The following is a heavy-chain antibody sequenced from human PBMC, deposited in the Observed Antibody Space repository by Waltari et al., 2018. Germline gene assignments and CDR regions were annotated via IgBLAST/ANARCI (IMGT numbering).Heavy chain of an antibody. D-gene: IGHD6-13*01. CDR2: VKRCGGSH. J-gene: IGHJ4*02. V-gene: IGHV3-74*03. CDR1: GFTFSSYW. Sequence: EVQLVESGGGLVQPGGSLRLSCAASGFTFSSYWMHWVRQGPGKGLVWVLAVKRCGGSHSERAAGKGRFHICRGNGRNNPYPTMNRRGAGDAAVDYCGRGGDRSRWYPGDFGHWGQGTLVTVSS. CDR3: GRGGDRSRWYPGDFGH.